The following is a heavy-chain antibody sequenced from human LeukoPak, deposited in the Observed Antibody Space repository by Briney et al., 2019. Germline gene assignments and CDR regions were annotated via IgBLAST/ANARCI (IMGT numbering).Heavy chain of an antibody. D-gene: IGHD3-22*01. CDR1: GSYW. CDR2: INSDGSWT. J-gene: IGHJ4*02. CDR3: ARVTGYYDSNGYYSY. Sequence: GGSLRLSCAASGSYWMHWVRQAPGKGLVWVSHINSDGSWTSYADSVKGRFTISKDNAKNTVYLQMNNLRAEDTAVYYCARVTGYYDSNGYYSYWGQGTLVTVSS. V-gene: IGHV3-74*01.